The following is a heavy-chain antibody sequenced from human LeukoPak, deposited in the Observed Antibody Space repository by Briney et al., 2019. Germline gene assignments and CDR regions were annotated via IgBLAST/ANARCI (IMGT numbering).Heavy chain of an antibody. Sequence: PSETLSLTCTVSGGSISSYYWSWIRQPAGKGLEWIGRIYTSGSTNYNPSLKSRVTMSVDTSKNQFSLKLSSVTAADTAVYYCARDWYYYVTSGYYFDYWGQGTLVTVSS. J-gene: IGHJ4*02. D-gene: IGHD3-22*01. CDR2: IYTSGST. V-gene: IGHV4-4*07. CDR1: GGSISSYY. CDR3: ARDWYYYVTSGYYFDY.